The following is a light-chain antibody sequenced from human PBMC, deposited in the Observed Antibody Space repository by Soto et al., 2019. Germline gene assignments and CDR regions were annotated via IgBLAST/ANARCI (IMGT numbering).Light chain of an antibody. J-gene: IGLJ3*02. CDR2: SRN. Sequence: QAVVTQPPSASGTPGQRVTISCSGSSSNIGSNIVNWYQQLPGTAPKLLIYSRNQRPSGVPDRFSASKSGTSASLAISGLQSEDGADYYCETWDDSLTGVVFGGGTKLTVL. V-gene: IGLV1-44*01. CDR3: ETWDDSLTGVV. CDR1: SSNIGSNI.